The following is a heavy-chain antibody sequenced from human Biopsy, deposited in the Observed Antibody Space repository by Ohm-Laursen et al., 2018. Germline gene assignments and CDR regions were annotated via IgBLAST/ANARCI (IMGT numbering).Heavy chain of an antibody. CDR1: GGTFSNYG. Sequence: SVKVSCKAPGGTFSNYGVNWVRQPPGQALECLGGNIPILGTGNYAQKFQDRVTVAADTSTSTATMELRSLRSDDTAVYYCATKLTGYFHHWGQGTLVIVSS. CDR3: ATKLTGYFHH. D-gene: IGHD3-9*01. V-gene: IGHV1-69*06. J-gene: IGHJ1*01. CDR2: NIPILGTG.